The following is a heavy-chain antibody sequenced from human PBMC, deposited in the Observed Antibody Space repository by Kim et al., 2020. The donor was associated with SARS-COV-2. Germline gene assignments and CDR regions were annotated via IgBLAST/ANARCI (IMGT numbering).Heavy chain of an antibody. Sequence: ASVKVSCKASGYTFTGYYLHWVRQAPGQGLEWMGWINPNNGGTTYAQKFQGRVTMTRDASINTVYMELSRLRFDDTAVYYCARVFKPNSWFDYWGQGTLV. CDR3: ARVFKPNSWFDY. CDR1: GYTFTGYY. CDR2: INPNNGGT. V-gene: IGHV1-2*02. J-gene: IGHJ4*02.